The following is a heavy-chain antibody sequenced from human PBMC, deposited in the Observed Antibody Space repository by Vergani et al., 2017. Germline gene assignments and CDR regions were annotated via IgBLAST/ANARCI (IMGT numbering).Heavy chain of an antibody. V-gene: IGHV4-59*08. J-gene: IGHJ4*02. CDR2: IYYSGST. D-gene: IGHD1-26*01. Sequence: QVQLQESGPGLVKPSETLSLTCTVSGGSISSYYWSWIRQPPGKGLEWIGYIYYSGSTYYNPSLKSRGTISVDTSKNQFSLKLSSVTAADTAVYYCARHTVGATNPLGYWGQGTLVTVSS. CDR3: ARHTVGATNPLGY. CDR1: GGSISSYY.